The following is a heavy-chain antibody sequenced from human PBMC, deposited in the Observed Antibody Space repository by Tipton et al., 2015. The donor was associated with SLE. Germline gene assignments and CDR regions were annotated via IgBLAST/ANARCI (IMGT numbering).Heavy chain of an antibody. Sequence: LRLSCAVYGGSFSGYYWSWIRQPPGKGLEWIGEINHSGSTNYNPSLKSRVTISVDTSKNHFSLELSSVTAADTAVYYCARRCQFQLLRWGQGTLVTVSS. V-gene: IGHV4-34*01. CDR3: ARRCQFQLLR. CDR2: INHSGST. D-gene: IGHD2-2*01. CDR1: GGSFSGYY. J-gene: IGHJ4*02.